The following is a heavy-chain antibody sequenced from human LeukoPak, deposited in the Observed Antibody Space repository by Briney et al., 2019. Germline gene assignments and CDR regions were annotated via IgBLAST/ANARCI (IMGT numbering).Heavy chain of an antibody. V-gene: IGHV4-34*01. CDR3: AGRPTALHSSIEARLSDY. Sequence: SETLSLTCAVYSGSFSGYYWSWVRQPPGKGLEWIGEINYSGSTNYNPSLKSRVALSVDTSKNQFFLNLSSLTAADTAVYYCAGRPTALHSSIEARLSDYWGQGTLVTVSS. J-gene: IGHJ4*02. CDR1: SGSFSGYY. D-gene: IGHD6-6*01. CDR2: INYSGST.